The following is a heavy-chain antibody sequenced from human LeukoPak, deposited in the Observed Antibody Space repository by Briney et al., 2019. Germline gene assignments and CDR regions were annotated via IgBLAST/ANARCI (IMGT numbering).Heavy chain of an antibody. V-gene: IGHV1-69*05. D-gene: IGHD3-22*01. CDR1: GGTFSSYA. Sequence: SVKVSCKASGGTFSSYAISWVRQAPGQGLEWMGRIIPIFGTANYAQKFQGRVTITTYESTSTAYMELSSLRSEDTAVYYCASVHYDSSGYYPYWGQGTLVTVSS. J-gene: IGHJ4*02. CDR3: ASVHYDSSGYYPY. CDR2: IIPIFGTA.